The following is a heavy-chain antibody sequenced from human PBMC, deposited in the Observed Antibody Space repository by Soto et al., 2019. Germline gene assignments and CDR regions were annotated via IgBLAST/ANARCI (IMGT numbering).Heavy chain of an antibody. CDR3: AITDRVAVTGTVLDS. Sequence: PSETLSLTCTVSGGSISNYYWSWIRQPPGKGLEWIGYVYTSGSTNYNPSLKSRVTMSIDTSKKQFSLKLSSVTAADTAVYYCAITDRVAVTGTVLDSWGQGTLVTVSS. CDR2: VYTSGST. D-gene: IGHD6-13*01. V-gene: IGHV4-4*08. J-gene: IGHJ4*02. CDR1: GGSISNYY.